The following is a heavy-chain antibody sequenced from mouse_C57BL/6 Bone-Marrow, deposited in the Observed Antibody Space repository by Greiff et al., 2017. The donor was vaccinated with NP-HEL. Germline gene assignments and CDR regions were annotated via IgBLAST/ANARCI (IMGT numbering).Heavy chain of an antibody. Sequence: QVQLQQSGPELVKPGASVKISCKASGYAFSSSWMNWVKQRPGEGLEWIGRIYPGDGDTNYNGKFKGKATLTADKSSSTAYMQLSSLTSEDSAVYFCARGGNSFWFAYWGQGTLVTVSA. CDR3: ARGGNSFWFAY. J-gene: IGHJ3*01. V-gene: IGHV1-82*01. CDR2: IYPGDGDT. CDR1: GYAFSSSW. D-gene: IGHD2-1*01.